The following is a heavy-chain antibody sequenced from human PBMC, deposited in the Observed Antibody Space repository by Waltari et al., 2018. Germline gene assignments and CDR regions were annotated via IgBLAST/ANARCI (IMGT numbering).Heavy chain of an antibody. J-gene: IGHJ5*02. Sequence: QVFLVESGGGVVQPGDSLRLSCVSSGFNFTSYRMHWVRQAPGKGLGWVAFTRFDGINKHYADSVKGRFTISRDNIKNTLYLQMNSLRGEDTAVYYCARGRYVPGPWGQGTLVTVSS. CDR1: GFNFTSYR. CDR2: TRFDGINK. D-gene: IGHD3-10*02. CDR3: ARGRYVPGP. V-gene: IGHV3-30*02.